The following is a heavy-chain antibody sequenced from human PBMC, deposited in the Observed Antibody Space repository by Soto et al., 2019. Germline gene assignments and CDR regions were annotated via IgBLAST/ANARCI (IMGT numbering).Heavy chain of an antibody. J-gene: IGHJ4*02. Sequence: SETLSLTCTVSGGSISSDSYYWGWIRQSPEKGLEWIASISDSGSTYYNPTLRSRLIIAVDTSKSQFSLKLSSVTAADTAVYSCVRFWPPPYSDALPDYXGAFDYWGQGTLVT. CDR2: ISDSGST. CDR1: GGSISSDSYY. V-gene: IGHV4-39*01. CDR3: VRFWPPPYSDALPDYXGAFDY. D-gene: IGHD2-15*01.